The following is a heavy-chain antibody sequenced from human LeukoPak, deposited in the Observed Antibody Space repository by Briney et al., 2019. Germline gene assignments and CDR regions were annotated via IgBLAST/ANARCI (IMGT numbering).Heavy chain of an antibody. CDR3: AGHCSSTSCYHTHQLWPGLNWFDP. V-gene: IGHV3-53*01. CDR1: GFTVSSTY. CDR2: IYSGGST. Sequence: GGSLRLSCAASGFTVSSTYMSWVRQAPGKGLEWVSVIYSGGSTYYADSVKGRFTISRDNSKNTLYLQMNSLRAEDTAVYYCAGHCSSTSCYHTHQLWPGLNWFDPWGQGTLVTVSS. J-gene: IGHJ5*02. D-gene: IGHD2-2*01.